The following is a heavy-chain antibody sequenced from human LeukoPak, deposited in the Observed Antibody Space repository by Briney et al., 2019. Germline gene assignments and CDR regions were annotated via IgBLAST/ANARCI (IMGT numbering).Heavy chain of an antibody. Sequence: GGSLRLSCAASGFTFSSYWMHWVRQAPGKGLVWVSRINSDGSSTSYADSVKGRFTISRDNSKNTLYLQMNSLRAEDTAMYYCARARPYYYYMDVWGKGTTVTISS. CDR2: INSDGSST. CDR1: GFTFSSYW. J-gene: IGHJ6*03. V-gene: IGHV3-74*01. CDR3: ARARPYYYYMDV.